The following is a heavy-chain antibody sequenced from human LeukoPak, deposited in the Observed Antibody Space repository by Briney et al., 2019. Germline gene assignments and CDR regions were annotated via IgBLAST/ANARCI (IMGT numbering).Heavy chain of an antibody. Sequence: GGSLRLSCAASGFTFSSYEMNWVRQAPGKGLEWVSYISSSGSTIYYADSVKGRFTISRDNAKNSLYLQMNSLRAEDTAVYYCARRGVSAAIRYYYYGMDVWGKGTTVTVSS. CDR3: ARRGVSAAIRYYYYGMDV. V-gene: IGHV3-48*03. J-gene: IGHJ6*04. D-gene: IGHD2-2*01. CDR2: ISSSGSTI. CDR1: GFTFSSYE.